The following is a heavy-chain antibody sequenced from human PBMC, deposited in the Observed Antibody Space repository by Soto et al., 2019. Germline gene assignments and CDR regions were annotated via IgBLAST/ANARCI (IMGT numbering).Heavy chain of an antibody. Sequence: PGGSLRLSCAASGFTFSDYYMSWIRRAPGKGLEWVSYISSSDSIIYYSDSVKGRFIISRDNAKNSLYLQMNSLRAEDTAVYYCARDLGYYDSSGYFDYRGQGTLVTVSS. D-gene: IGHD3-22*01. V-gene: IGHV3-11*01. CDR3: ARDLGYYDSSGYFDY. CDR2: ISSSDSII. J-gene: IGHJ4*02. CDR1: GFTFSDYY.